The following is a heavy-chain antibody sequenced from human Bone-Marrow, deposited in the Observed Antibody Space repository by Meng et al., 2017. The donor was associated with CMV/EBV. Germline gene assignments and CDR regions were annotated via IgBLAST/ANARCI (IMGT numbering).Heavy chain of an antibody. CDR3: ARERLYPHYGMDV. J-gene: IGHJ6*02. CDR1: GYTFTGYY. D-gene: IGHD2-8*01. Sequence: ASVKVSCKASGYTFTGYYMHWVRQAPGQGLEWMGWINPNSGGTNYAQKFQGRVTMTRDTSISTAYMELSRLRSDDTAGYYCARERLYPHYGMDVWGQGTTVTVSS. V-gene: IGHV1-2*02. CDR2: INPNSGGT.